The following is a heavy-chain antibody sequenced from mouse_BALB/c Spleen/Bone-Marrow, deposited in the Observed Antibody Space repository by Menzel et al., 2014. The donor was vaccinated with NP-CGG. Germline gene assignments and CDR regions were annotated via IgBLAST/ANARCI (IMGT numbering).Heavy chain of an antibody. CDR2: IWAGGST. Sequence: VNVVESGPGLVAPSQSLSITCTVSGFSLTSYGVNWVRQPPGKGLEWLGVIWAGGSTNYNSALMSRMSIRKDNSKSQVFLKMNSLQTDDTAMYYCARNYGSSYFDYWGQGTTLTVSS. CDR3: ARNYGSSYFDY. V-gene: IGHV2-9*02. CDR1: GFSLTSYG. D-gene: IGHD1-1*01. J-gene: IGHJ2*01.